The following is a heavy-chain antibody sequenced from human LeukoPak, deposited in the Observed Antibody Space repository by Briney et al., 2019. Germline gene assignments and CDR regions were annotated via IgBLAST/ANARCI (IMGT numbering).Heavy chain of an antibody. CDR2: IYYSGST. Sequence: SETLSLTCTVSGGSISSYYWSWIRQPSGKGLEWIGYIYYSGSTNYNPSLKSRVTISVDTSKNQFSLKLSSVTAADTAVYYCARDSIGASSSWDYNWFDPWGQGTLVTVSS. J-gene: IGHJ5*02. CDR1: GGSISSYY. V-gene: IGHV4-59*01. CDR3: ARDSIGASSSWDYNWFDP. D-gene: IGHD6-13*01.